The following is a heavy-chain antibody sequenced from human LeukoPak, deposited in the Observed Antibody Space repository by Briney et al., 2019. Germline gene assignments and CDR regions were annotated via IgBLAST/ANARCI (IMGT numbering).Heavy chain of an antibody. CDR3: TTTGIAAAGTFDY. CDR1: GLTFSSYA. Sequence: PGGSLRLSCAASGLTFSSYAMSWVRQAPGKGLEWVSAISGSGGSTYYADSVKGRFTISRDNSKNTLYLQMNSLRAEDTAVYYCTTTGIAAAGTFDYWGQGTLVTVSS. V-gene: IGHV3-23*01. D-gene: IGHD6-13*01. CDR2: ISGSGGST. J-gene: IGHJ4*02.